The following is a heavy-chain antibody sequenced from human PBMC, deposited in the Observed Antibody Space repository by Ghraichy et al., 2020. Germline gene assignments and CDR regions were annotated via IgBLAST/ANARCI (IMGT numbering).Heavy chain of an antibody. CDR3: ARGLVDSGYCSSTSCYNDAWFDP. V-gene: IGHV1-8*01. J-gene: IGHJ5*02. D-gene: IGHD2-2*02. Sequence: ASVKVSCKASGYTFTSYDINWVRQATGQGLEWMGWMNPNSGNTGYAQKFQGRVTMTRNTSISTAYMELSSLRSEDTAVYYCARGLVDSGYCSSTSCYNDAWFDPWGQGTQVTVSS. CDR2: MNPNSGNT. CDR1: GYTFTSYD.